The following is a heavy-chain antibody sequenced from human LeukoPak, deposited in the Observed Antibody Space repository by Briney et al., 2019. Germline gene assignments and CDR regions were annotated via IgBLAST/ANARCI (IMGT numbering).Heavy chain of an antibody. CDR3: TRELPREVTLDY. D-gene: IGHD2-21*02. V-gene: IGHV3-74*01. Sequence: PGGSLRLSCAASGFTFSSYAMSWVRQAPGKGLVWVSRINTDGSSTSYADSVKGRFTVSRDNAKNTLFLQVNSLRVEGTAVYFCTRELPREVTLDYWGQGTPVTVSS. CDR2: INTDGSST. CDR1: GFTFSSYA. J-gene: IGHJ4*01.